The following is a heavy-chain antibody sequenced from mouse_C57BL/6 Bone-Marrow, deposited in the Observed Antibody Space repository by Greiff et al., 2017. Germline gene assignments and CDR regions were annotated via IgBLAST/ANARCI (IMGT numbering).Heavy chain of an antibody. CDR1: GYTFTSYW. Sequence: QVQLQQPGAELVKPGASVKLSCKASGYTFTSYWMHWVKQRPGRGLEWIGRIDPNSGGTKYNEKFKSKATLTVDKPSSTAYMQLSSLTSEDSAVYYCARPLYYYGSSSGFDYWGQGTTLTVSS. J-gene: IGHJ2*01. CDR3: ARPLYYYGSSSGFDY. V-gene: IGHV1-72*01. CDR2: IDPNSGGT. D-gene: IGHD1-1*01.